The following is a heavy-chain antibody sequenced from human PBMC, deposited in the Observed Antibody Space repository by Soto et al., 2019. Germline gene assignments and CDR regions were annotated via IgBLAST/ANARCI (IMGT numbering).Heavy chain of an antibody. CDR2: ISGSGYSI. Sequence: EVQLLESGGASVQPGGSVRLSCVVSGFAFSRYGMSWVRQAPGKGLEWVAHISGSGYSINYAESVKGRFTISRDNSKGTLYLQMNSLTVEDTVLYYCSKFGPGADYWGQGTLVTVSS. J-gene: IGHJ4*02. D-gene: IGHD3-3*01. CDR3: SKFGPGADY. CDR1: GFAFSRYG. V-gene: IGHV3-23*01.